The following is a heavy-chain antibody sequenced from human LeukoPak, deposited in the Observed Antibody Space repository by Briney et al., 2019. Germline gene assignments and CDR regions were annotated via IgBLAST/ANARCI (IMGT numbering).Heavy chain of an antibody. CDR2: ISSSSSYI. V-gene: IGHV3-21*01. J-gene: IGHJ3*02. CDR1: GFTFSSYS. Sequence: PGGSLRLSCAASGFTFSSYSMNWVRQAPGKGLEWASSISSSSSYIYYADSVKGRFTISRDNAKNSLYLQMNSLRAEDTAVYYCARDLLYGDYVGAFDIWGQGTMVTVSS. D-gene: IGHD4-17*01. CDR3: ARDLLYGDYVGAFDI.